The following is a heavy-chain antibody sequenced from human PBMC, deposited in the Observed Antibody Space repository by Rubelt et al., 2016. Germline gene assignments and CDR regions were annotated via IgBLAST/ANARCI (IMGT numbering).Heavy chain of an antibody. Sequence: EVQLVESGGGLVQPGGSLRLSCAASGFSFNIYEMNWVRQAPGKGLEWVSYITASGGARYYAAAGKGRFTVSRDNAKNLLYLQMNNVTDDDTALYYCVRDEYGVGGDPWGQGTLVTVSS. CDR1: GFSFNIYE. CDR3: VRDEYGVGGDP. D-gene: IGHD2/OR15-2a*01. J-gene: IGHJ5*02. V-gene: IGHV3-48*03. CDR2: ITASGGAR.